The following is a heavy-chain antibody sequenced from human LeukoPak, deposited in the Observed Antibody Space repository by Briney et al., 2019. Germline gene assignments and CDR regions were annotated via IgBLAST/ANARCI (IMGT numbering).Heavy chain of an antibody. D-gene: IGHD4-17*01. V-gene: IGHV3-7*01. CDR3: ARPTVTTGVDAFDF. CDR1: GITFSKAW. J-gene: IGHJ3*01. CDR2: INQDGSEK. Sequence: GGSLRLSCAASGITFSKAWMSWVRQAPGKGLEWVANINQDGSEKYYGDSVKGRFFISRDNDKNSVYLQMNSLRAEDTAVYYCARPTVTTGVDAFDFWGQGTMVTVSS.